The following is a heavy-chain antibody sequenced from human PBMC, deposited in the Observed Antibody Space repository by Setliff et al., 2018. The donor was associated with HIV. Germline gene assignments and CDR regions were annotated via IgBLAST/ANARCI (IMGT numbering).Heavy chain of an antibody. Sequence: SETLSLTCTVSGDSVSGYYWTWIRQPPGKGLEWIGDIYYTGSTNFSPSLKSRVTISLDTSKNQFSLKLSSVTAADSAVYYCARFCSGGSCPDYWGQGTLVTVSS. CDR3: ARFCSGGSCPDY. CDR2: IYYTGST. J-gene: IGHJ4*02. V-gene: IGHV4-59*02. CDR1: GDSVSGYY. D-gene: IGHD2-15*01.